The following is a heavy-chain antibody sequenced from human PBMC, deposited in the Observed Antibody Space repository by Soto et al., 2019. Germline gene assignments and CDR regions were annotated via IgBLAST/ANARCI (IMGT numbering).Heavy chain of an antibody. Sequence: GGSLRLSCTASGFTFRNYGMHWVRQAPGKGLEWVAIIWNDGSNKYYADSVKGRFTISRDNSRNTVDLQMNSLRVEDTAVYYCATLTHANLLGGLDPWGQGTLVTVSS. CDR3: ATLTHANLLGGLDP. D-gene: IGHD1-26*01. J-gene: IGHJ5*02. CDR1: GFTFRNYG. V-gene: IGHV3-33*01. CDR2: IWNDGSNK.